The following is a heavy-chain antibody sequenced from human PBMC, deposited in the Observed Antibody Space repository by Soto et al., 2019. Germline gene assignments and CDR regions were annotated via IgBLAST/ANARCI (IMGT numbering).Heavy chain of an antibody. Sequence: EVQLVESGGGLVKPGGSLRLSCAASGFTFSSYSMNWVRQAPGKGLEWVSSISSSSSYIYYADSVKGRFTISRDNAKNSLYLKMNSRRAEDTVVYYCARDDIAAAGTVDYWGQGTLVPVSS. CDR1: GFTFSSYS. CDR2: ISSSSSYI. CDR3: ARDDIAAAGTVDY. D-gene: IGHD6-13*01. V-gene: IGHV3-21*01. J-gene: IGHJ4*02.